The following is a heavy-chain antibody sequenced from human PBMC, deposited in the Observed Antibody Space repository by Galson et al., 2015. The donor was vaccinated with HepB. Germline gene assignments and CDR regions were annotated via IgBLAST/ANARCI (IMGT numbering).Heavy chain of an antibody. CDR3: ARETASIAADY. CDR1: GFTFSSYG. V-gene: IGHV3-30*03. Sequence: LRLSCAASGFTFSSYGMHWVRQAPGKGLEWVAVISYDGSNKYYADSVKGRFTISRDNSKNTLHLQMNSLRAEDTAVYYCARETASIAADYWGQGTLVTVSS. J-gene: IGHJ4*02. D-gene: IGHD6-13*01. CDR2: ISYDGSNK.